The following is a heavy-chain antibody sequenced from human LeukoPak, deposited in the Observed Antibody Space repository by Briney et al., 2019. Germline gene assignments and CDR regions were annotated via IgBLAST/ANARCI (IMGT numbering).Heavy chain of an antibody. J-gene: IGHJ3*02. CDR2: IYYSGST. D-gene: IGHD3-22*01. V-gene: IGHV4-39*07. Sequence: SETLSLTCTVSGGSISSNSYYWGWIRQPPGKGLKWIGSIYYSGSTYYNPSLKSRLTISVDTSKNQFSLKLSSVTAADTAVYFCARGPYSYDSSGAFDIWGQGTMVTVSS. CDR3: ARGPYSYDSSGAFDI. CDR1: GGSISSNSYY.